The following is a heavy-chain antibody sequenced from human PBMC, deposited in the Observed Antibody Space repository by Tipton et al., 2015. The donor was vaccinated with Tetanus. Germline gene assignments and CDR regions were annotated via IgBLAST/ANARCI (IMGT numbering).Heavy chain of an antibody. CDR2: ISFDGSAK. D-gene: IGHD1-26*01. J-gene: IGHJ6*02. V-gene: IGHV3-30-3*01. CDR3: ARDRFSGAMGRDYYYYYGMDV. Sequence: QVQLVQSGGGVVQPGRSLRLSCAASGFTFSSYAMHWVRQAPGKGLEWVAVISFDGSAKYYADSVKGRFTISRDNSKNTLYLQMNSLRAEDTAVYYCARDRFSGAMGRDYYYYYGMDVWGQGTTVTVS. CDR1: GFTFSSYA.